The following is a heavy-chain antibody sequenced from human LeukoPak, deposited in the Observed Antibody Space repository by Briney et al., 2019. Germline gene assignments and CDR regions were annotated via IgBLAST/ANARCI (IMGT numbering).Heavy chain of an antibody. D-gene: IGHD3-3*01. Sequence: PSETLSLTCAVYGGSFSGYYWSWIRQPPGKGLEWIGEINHSGSTNYNPSLKSRVTISVDTSKNQFSLKLSSVTAADTAVYYCARRDDFKSLDYWGQGTLVTVSS. J-gene: IGHJ4*02. CDR2: INHSGST. V-gene: IGHV4-34*01. CDR1: GGSFSGYY. CDR3: ARRDDFKSLDY.